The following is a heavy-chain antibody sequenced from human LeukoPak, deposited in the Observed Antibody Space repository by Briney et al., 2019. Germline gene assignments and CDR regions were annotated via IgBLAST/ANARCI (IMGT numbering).Heavy chain of an antibody. CDR1: GGSISSYY. Sequence: SETLSLTCTVSGGSISSYYWSWIRQPPGEGLEWIGYTYYTGSTNYNPSLKSRVTISVDTSKNQFSLKLSSVTAADTAVYYCARRVRVGWSNDYWGQGTLVTVSS. CDR2: TYYTGST. J-gene: IGHJ4*02. D-gene: IGHD6-19*01. CDR3: ARRVRVGWSNDY. V-gene: IGHV4-59*01.